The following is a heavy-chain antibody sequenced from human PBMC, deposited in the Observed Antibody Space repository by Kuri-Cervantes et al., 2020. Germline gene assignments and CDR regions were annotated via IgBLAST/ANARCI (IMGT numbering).Heavy chain of an antibody. CDR3: VKDVAT. V-gene: IGHV3-74*01. J-gene: IGHJ5*02. D-gene: IGHD2-21*01. Sequence: GESLKISCAAFSSFWMHWVRQAPGKGLVWVSHINSDGSSTSYADSVKGRFTISRDNAKNTLYLQMNILRAEDTAVYYCVKDVATWGQGTLVTVSS. CDR1: SSFW. CDR2: INSDGSST.